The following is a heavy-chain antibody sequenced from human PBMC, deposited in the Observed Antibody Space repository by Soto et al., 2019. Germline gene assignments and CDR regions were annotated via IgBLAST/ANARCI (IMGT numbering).Heavy chain of an antibody. CDR1: GFTFSSYG. D-gene: IGHD1-26*01. V-gene: IGHV3-30*18. CDR2: ISYDGSNK. J-gene: IGHJ4*02. CDR3: AKDWGIVGATPNY. Sequence: QVQLVESGGGVVQPGRSLRLSCAASGFTFSSYGMHWVRQAPGKGLERVTVISYDGSNKYYADSVKGRFTVSRDNSKNTMYLQMNSRRAEATAVYYCAKDWGIVGATPNYWGQGTLGTVSS.